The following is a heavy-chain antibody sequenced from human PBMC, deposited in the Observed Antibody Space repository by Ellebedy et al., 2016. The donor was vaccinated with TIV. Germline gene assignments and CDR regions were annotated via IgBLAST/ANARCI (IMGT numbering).Heavy chain of an antibody. J-gene: IGHJ6*02. D-gene: IGHD4-17*01. CDR3: TRDRTVTTSEGWRLYYGVDV. CDR2: ISASGST. Sequence: MPSETLSLTCTVSGSSISDYHWSWIRQTPGKGLEWIGHISASGSTNYNPSLKSRVTMSLDTSKNQFSLRLTSVTAADTAVYSGTRDRTVTTSEGWRLYYGVDVWGQGTTVIVSS. CDR1: GSSISDYH. V-gene: IGHV4-59*01.